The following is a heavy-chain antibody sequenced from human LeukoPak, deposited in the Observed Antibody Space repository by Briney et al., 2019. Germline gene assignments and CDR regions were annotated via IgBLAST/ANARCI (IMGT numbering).Heavy chain of an antibody. D-gene: IGHD3-22*01. CDR1: GYTFTRYF. CDR3: ARYYYDSSGYYPNLDYFDY. CDR2: IIPTFGTA. Sequence: GASVKVSCKASGYTFTRYFMHWVRQAPGQGLEWMGGIIPTFGTANYAQKFQGRVTITADESTSTAYMELSSLRSEDTAVYYCARYYYDSSGYYPNLDYFDYWGQGTLVTVSS. V-gene: IGHV1-69*13. J-gene: IGHJ4*02.